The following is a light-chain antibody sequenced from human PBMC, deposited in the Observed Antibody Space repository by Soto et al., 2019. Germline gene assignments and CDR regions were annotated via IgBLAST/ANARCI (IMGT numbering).Light chain of an antibody. J-gene: IGKJ1*01. Sequence: DIQMTQSPSSLSASVGDRVTITCRASQGISNYLAWYQQQPGKVPKLLIYVASTLQSGVPSRFSGSGSGTDFSLTISSLQPEDVATYYCQKYNSAPWTFGQGTKVEIK. CDR3: QKYNSAPWT. CDR2: VAS. V-gene: IGKV1-27*01. CDR1: QGISNY.